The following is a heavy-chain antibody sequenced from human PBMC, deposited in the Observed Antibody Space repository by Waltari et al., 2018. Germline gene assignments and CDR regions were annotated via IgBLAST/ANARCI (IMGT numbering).Heavy chain of an antibody. J-gene: IGHJ5*02. CDR3: AKHGITTTNWSKTSHSWFGP. CDR1: GHPMNSYIYY. Sequence: LQLLQSVPGLVKPSEPLSLSCAVSGHPMNSYIYYWTWTRQPPGKGLVWIGSVHYIGDTYYNPSLKSRVTISADASRNRFSLGLSSVTAADTGFYYCAKHGITTTNWSKTSHSWFGPWGQGILVTVSS. V-gene: IGHV4-39*02. CDR2: VHYIGDT. D-gene: IGHD1-1*01.